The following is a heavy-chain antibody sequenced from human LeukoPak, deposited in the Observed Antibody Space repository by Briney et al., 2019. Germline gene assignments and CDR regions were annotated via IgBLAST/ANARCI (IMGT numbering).Heavy chain of an antibody. CDR2: ISSGGNYI. D-gene: IGHD4-23*01. J-gene: IGHJ4*02. CDR3: ARDLYGGKGDY. CDR1: GFTLSTYS. V-gene: IGHV3-21*01. Sequence: GGSLRLSCAASGFTLSTYSMNWVRQAPGKGLEWVSSISSGGNYIYYADSVKGRFTISRDNSKNTLYLQMNSLRAEDTAVYYCARDLYGGKGDYWGQGTLVTVSS.